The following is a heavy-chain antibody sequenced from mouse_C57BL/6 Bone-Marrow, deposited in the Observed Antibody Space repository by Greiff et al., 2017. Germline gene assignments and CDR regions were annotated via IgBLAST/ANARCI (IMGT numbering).Heavy chain of an antibody. V-gene: IGHV5-6*01. CDR2: ISSGGSYT. CDR3: ARDFYGSWFAY. D-gene: IGHD1-1*01. J-gene: IGHJ3*01. CDR1: GFTFSSYG. Sequence: EVHLVESGGDLVKPGGSLKLSCAASGFTFSSYGMSWVRQTPDKRLEWVATISSGGSYTYYPDSVKGRFTISRDQAKSTLYMQMNSLKSEDTAMYYCARDFYGSWFAYWGQGTLVTVSA.